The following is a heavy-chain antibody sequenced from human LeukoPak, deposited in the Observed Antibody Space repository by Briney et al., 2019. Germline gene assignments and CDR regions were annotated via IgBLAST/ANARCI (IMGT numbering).Heavy chain of an antibody. J-gene: IGHJ4*02. Sequence: PSETLPLTCTVSGASITDYYWSWIRQPPAKGLEWIGYIYYSGSPNYNPSLKSRVTLSLDTSQNQFSLKLTSVTAADTAVYYCAYGGDAYKTGYWGQGTLVTVSS. CDR1: GASITDYY. CDR2: IYYSGSP. D-gene: IGHD5-24*01. CDR3: AYGGDAYKTGY. V-gene: IGHV4-59*01.